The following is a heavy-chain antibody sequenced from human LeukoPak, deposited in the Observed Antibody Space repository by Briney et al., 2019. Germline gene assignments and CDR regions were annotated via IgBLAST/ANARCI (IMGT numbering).Heavy chain of an antibody. CDR2: FDPEDGET. CDR1: GYTLTELS. D-gene: IGHD1-1*01. CDR3: ATSRPTTGTTWPHPDAFDI. Sequence: ASVKVSCKVSGYTLTELSMHWVRQVPGKGLEWMGGFDPEDGETIYAQKFQGRVTMTEDTSTDTAYMELSSLRSEDTAVYYCATSRPTTGTTWPHPDAFDIWGQGTMVTVSS. V-gene: IGHV1-24*01. J-gene: IGHJ3*02.